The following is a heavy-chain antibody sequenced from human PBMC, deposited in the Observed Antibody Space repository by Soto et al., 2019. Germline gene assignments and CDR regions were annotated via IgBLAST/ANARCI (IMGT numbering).Heavy chain of an antibody. J-gene: IGHJ5*02. V-gene: IGHV3-53*01. CDR1: GFAVSSNY. Sequence: GGSLRLSCAASGFAVSSNYMSWVRQAPGKGLEWVSVIYSGGSTYYADSVKGRFTISRDNSKNTLYLQMNSLRAEDTAVYYCARETYSGNNWFDPWGQGTLVTVSS. D-gene: IGHD1-26*01. CDR2: IYSGGST. CDR3: ARETYSGNNWFDP.